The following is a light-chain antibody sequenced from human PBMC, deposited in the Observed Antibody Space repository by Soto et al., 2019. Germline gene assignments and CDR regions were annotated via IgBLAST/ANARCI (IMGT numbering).Light chain of an antibody. Sequence: DIVWTQSHGTLSLSQGQRATLSCRAIQRLSASDIAWYQQKPGQAPKFLIYGVSSRATGIPDRFSGSGSGTDFTLTISRLEPEDFAVYHCQQYGSSPLITFGQGTLLEIK. V-gene: IGKV3-20*01. CDR1: QRLSASD. J-gene: IGKJ5*01. CDR3: QQYGSSPLIT. CDR2: GVS.